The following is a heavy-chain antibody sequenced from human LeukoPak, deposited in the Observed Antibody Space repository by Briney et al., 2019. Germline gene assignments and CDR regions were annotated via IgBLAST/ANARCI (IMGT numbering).Heavy chain of an antibody. CDR2: IYTSGST. CDR3: ARGSLYYYDSSDTDPYYFDY. D-gene: IGHD3-22*01. CDR1: GGSISSGSYY. V-gene: IGHV4-61*02. Sequence: SETLSLTCTVSGGSISSGSYYWSWIRQPAGKGLEWIGRIYTSGSTNYNPSLKSRVTISVDTSKNQFSLKLSSVTAADTAVYYCARGSLYYYDSSDTDPYYFDYWGQGTLVTVSS. J-gene: IGHJ4*02.